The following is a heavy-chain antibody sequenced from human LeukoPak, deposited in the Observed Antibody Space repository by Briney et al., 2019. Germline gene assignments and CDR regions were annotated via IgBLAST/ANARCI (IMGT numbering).Heavy chain of an antibody. CDR1: GYTFTGYY. J-gene: IGHJ6*02. V-gene: IGHV1-2*02. D-gene: IGHD3-10*01. CDR3: ARGAGSGSYPGTLWYYYYGMDV. CDR2: INPNSGGT. Sequence: ASVKVSCKASGYTFTGYYMHWVRQAPGQGLEWMGWINPNSGGTNYAQKFQGRVTMTRDTSISTAYMELSRLRSDDTAVYYCARGAGSGSYPGTLWYYYYGMDVWGQGTTVTVSS.